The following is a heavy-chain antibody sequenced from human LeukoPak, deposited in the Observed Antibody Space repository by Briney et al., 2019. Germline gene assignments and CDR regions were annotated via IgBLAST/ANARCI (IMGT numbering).Heavy chain of an antibody. V-gene: IGHV1-2*02. J-gene: IGHJ4*02. Sequence: ASVKVSCKASGYTFTGYYMHWVRQAPGQGLEWMGWINPNSGGTNYAQKFQGRVTMTRDTSISTAYMELSRLRSEDTAVYYCARKRLIAAAGVFDYWGQGTLVTASS. CDR3: ARKRLIAAAGVFDY. CDR2: INPNSGGT. CDR1: GYTFTGYY. D-gene: IGHD6-13*01.